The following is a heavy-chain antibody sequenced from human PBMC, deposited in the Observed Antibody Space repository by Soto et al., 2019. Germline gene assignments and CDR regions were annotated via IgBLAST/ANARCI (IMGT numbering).Heavy chain of an antibody. J-gene: IGHJ4*02. CDR2: INPNSGGT. V-gene: IGHV1-2*04. CDR3: AREGSSGYSYGY. D-gene: IGHD3-22*01. Sequence: GASVKVSCKASGYTFTGYYMDWVRQAPGQGLEWMGWINPNSGGTNYAQKFQGWVTMTRDTSISTAYMELSRLRSDDTAVYYCAREGSSGYSYGYWGQGTLVTVSS. CDR1: GYTFTGYY.